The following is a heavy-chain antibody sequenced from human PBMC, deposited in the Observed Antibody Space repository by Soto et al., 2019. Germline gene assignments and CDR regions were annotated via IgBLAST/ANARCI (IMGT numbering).Heavy chain of an antibody. CDR3: VRDGYYDSGGHNWFDP. CDR1: GYTFTSYY. Sequence: ASVKVSCKASGYTFTSYYMHWVRQAPGQGLEWMGIINPSGGSTSYAQKFQGRVTMTRDTSTSTAYMELRSLRSDDTAVYYCVRDGYYDSGGHNWFDPWGQGTLVTVSS. CDR2: INPSGGST. D-gene: IGHD3-22*01. J-gene: IGHJ5*02. V-gene: IGHV1-46*01.